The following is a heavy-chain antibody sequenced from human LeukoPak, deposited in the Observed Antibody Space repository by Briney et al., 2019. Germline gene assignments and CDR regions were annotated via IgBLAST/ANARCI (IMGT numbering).Heavy chain of an antibody. CDR1: GGSFSGYY. V-gene: IGHV4-34*01. J-gene: IGHJ5*02. CDR2: INHSGST. CDR3: ARDNGQEATGDNWFDP. D-gene: IGHD1-14*01. Sequence: PSETLSLTCAVYGGSFSGYYWSWICQPPGKGLEWIGEINHSGSTNYNPSLKSRVTISVDTSKNQFSLKLSSVTAADTAVYYCARDNGQEATGDNWFDPWGQGTLVTVSS.